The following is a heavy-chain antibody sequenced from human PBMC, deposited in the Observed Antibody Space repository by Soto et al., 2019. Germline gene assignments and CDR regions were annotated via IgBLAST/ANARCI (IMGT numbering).Heavy chain of an antibody. Sequence: QVQLVQSGAEVKKPGASVKVSCKASGYTFTSYGISWVRQAPGQGLEWMGWISAYNGNTNYAQKLQGRVTMTTDTSTSTAYMELRSLRSDDTAVYYCARDVFVFRDQAAYYYYYYMDVWGKGTTVTVSS. J-gene: IGHJ6*03. V-gene: IGHV1-18*01. CDR1: GYTFTSYG. CDR2: ISAYNGNT. CDR3: ARDVFVFRDQAAYYYYYYMDV. D-gene: IGHD3-3*01.